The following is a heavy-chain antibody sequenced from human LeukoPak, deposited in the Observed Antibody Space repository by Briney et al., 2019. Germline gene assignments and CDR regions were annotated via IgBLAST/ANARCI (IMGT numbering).Heavy chain of an antibody. D-gene: IGHD5-12*01. CDR2: ISYDGSNK. J-gene: IGHJ3*02. CDR1: GFTFSSYA. CDR3: ARDGNRRGYSGYDLAGAFDI. V-gene: IGHV3-30-3*01. Sequence: GGSLRLSCAASGFTFSSYAMHWVRQAPGKGLEWVAVISYDGSNKYYADSVKGRFTISRDNSKNTLYLQMNSLRAEDTAVYYCARDGNRRGYSGYDLAGAFDIWGQGTMVTVSS.